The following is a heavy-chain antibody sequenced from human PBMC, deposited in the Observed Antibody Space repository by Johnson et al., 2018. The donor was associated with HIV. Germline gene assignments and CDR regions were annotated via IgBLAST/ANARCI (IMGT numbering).Heavy chain of an antibody. Sequence: EKLVESGGGLVQPGGSLRLSCAASGFTFRSYAMGWVRQAPGEGLEWVSVVSATGYSTYYADSVKGRFTISRDNSNNTLYLQMNSLRAEDTAVYYCAKDWYNWNDGGGYDAFDIWGQGTMVTVSS. V-gene: IGHV3-23*04. CDR1: GFTFRSYA. CDR2: VSATGYST. J-gene: IGHJ3*02. CDR3: AKDWYNWNDGGGYDAFDI. D-gene: IGHD1-1*01.